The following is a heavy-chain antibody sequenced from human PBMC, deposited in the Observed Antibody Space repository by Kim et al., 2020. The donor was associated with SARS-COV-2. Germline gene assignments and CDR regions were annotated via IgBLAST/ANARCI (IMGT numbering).Heavy chain of an antibody. CDR3: AIGYEMGYVDY. V-gene: IGHV4-31*03. J-gene: IGHJ4*02. CDR1: GGSISSGGYY. D-gene: IGHD5-12*01. Sequence: SETLSLTCTVSGGSISSGGYYWSWIRQHPGKGLEWIGYIYYSGSTYYNPSLKSRVTISVDTSKNQFSLKLSSVTAADTAVYYCAIGYEMGYVDYWGQGTLVTVSS. CDR2: IYYSGST.